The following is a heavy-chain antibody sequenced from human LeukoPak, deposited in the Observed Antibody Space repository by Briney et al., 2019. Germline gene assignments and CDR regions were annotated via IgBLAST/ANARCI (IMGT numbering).Heavy chain of an antibody. CDR1: GDSISSGSYY. V-gene: IGHV4-61*01. CDR3: ARLITPLTYCSSTSCYRGGYYYYYMDV. Sequence: PSETLSLTCTVSGDSISSGSYYWSWIRQPPGKGLEWIGYIYYSGSTNYNPSLKSRVTISVDTSKNQFSLKLSSVTAADTAVYYCARLITPLTYCSSTSCYRGGYYYYYMDVWGKGTTVTISS. CDR2: IYYSGST. D-gene: IGHD2-2*02. J-gene: IGHJ6*03.